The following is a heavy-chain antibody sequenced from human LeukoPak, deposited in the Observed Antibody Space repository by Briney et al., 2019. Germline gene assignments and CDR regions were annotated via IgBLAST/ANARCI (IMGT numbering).Heavy chain of an antibody. D-gene: IGHD3-10*01. V-gene: IGHV3-7*01. J-gene: IGHJ3*02. CDR2: IKEDGSEK. Sequence: GGSLRPSCAASGFTLSSYWMSWVRQAPGKGLEWVANIKEDGSEKYYVDSVEGRFTISRDNAKNSLYLHMNSLTAEDTAMYYCARDWVAGVPFDAFDIWGQGTMVSVSS. CDR3: ARDWVAGVPFDAFDI. CDR1: GFTLSSYW.